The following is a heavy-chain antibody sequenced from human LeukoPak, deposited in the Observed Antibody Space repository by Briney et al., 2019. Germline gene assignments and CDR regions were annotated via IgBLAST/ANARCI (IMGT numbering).Heavy chain of an antibody. Sequence: GGSLRLSCAASGFNFDNFWMNWVRQAPGKGLEWVAVISYDGSNKYYADSVKGRFTISRDNAKNSLYLQMNSLRAEDTAVYYCATGTHSRPDYDILTGYYSDYWGQGTLVTVSS. J-gene: IGHJ4*02. CDR1: GFNFDNFW. D-gene: IGHD3-9*01. CDR2: ISYDGSNK. CDR3: ATGTHSRPDYDILTGYYSDY. V-gene: IGHV3-30*03.